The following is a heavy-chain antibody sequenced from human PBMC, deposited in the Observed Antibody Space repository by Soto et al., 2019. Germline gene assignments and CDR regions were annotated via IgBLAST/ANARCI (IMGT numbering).Heavy chain of an antibody. CDR3: ARSGNPGAFDI. V-gene: IGHV3-23*01. J-gene: IGHJ3*02. Sequence: GGSLRLSCAASGFTFRSHAMSWVRQAPGKGLEWVSAISGSGGSTYYADTVKGRFTISRDNSKNMVYLQMNSLRVDDMAVYYCARSGNPGAFDIWGQGTMVTVSS. CDR1: GFTFRSHA. CDR2: ISGSGGST. D-gene: IGHD1-26*01.